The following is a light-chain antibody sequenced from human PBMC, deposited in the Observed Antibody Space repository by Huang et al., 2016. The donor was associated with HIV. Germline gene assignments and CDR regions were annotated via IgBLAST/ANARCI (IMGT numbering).Light chain of an antibody. CDR3: MEGTHWPLT. CDR2: KVS. CDR1: QSLVYSDGNTY. J-gene: IGKJ1*01. V-gene: IGKV2-30*01. Sequence: DVVMTQSPLSLPVTLGQPASISCRSSQSLVYSDGNTYLNWFPQMPGQSPRRLIYKVSNRDSGVPDRFSGIGSGTDFTLKISRVEAEDVGVYYCMEGTHWPLTFGQGTKVEIK.